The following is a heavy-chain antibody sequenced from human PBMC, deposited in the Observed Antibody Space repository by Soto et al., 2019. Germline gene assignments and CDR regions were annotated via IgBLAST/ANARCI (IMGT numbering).Heavy chain of an antibody. CDR2: ISYDGSNK. CDR3: ARAPYSSAWAFDY. CDR1: GFTCSSYA. Sequence: QVQLVESGGGVVQPGRSLRLSCAASGFTCSSYAMHWVRQAPGKGLEWVAVISYDGSNKYYADSVKGRFTNSRDNSKNTLYLQTNSLRAEDTAVYYCARAPYSSAWAFDYRGQGTLVTVSS. D-gene: IGHD6-19*01. V-gene: IGHV3-30-3*01. J-gene: IGHJ4*02.